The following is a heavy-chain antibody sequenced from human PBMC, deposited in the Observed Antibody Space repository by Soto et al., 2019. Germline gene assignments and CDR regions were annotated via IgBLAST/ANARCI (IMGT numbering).Heavy chain of an antibody. D-gene: IGHD4-4*01. CDR3: ARDSNNRQQGMEV. CDR1: GFGFSTFS. V-gene: IGHV3-21*01. CDR2: ISSSGDYI. Sequence: PGGSLRLSCAASGFGFSTFSINWVRQAPGKGLEWLSSISSSGDYIYYADSVKGRFTISRDNAKNSVFLQMDSLRADDTALYFCARDSNNRQQGMEVWGQGTEVTVSS. J-gene: IGHJ6*02.